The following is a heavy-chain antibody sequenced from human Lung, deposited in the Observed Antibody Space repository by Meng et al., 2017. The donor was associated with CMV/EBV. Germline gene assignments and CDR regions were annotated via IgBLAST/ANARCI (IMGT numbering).Heavy chain of an antibody. Sequence: SVXVSXXASGYIFTNYGISWVRQAPGQGLEWMGGIIPMRTTTNYAQRFQGRVTITADMPAATVYMELSSLRSEDTAVYYCVTSEEFYHFRSGWEWYYHYGLDVWGPGXTVTVSS. CDR2: IIPMRTTT. V-gene: IGHV1-69*10. CDR3: VTSEEFYHFRSGWEWYYHYGLDV. D-gene: IGHD3-3*01. CDR1: GYIFTNYG. J-gene: IGHJ6*02.